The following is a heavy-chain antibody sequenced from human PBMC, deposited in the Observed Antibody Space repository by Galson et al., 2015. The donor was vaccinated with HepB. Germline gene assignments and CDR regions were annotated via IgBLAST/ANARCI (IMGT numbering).Heavy chain of an antibody. D-gene: IGHD5-24*01. CDR1: GGSISSSSYY. V-gene: IGHV4-39*01. CDR3: ARGRDGSTFDY. CDR2: IYYSGST. J-gene: IGHJ4*02. Sequence: ETLSLTCTVSGGSISSSSYYWGWIRQPPGKGLEWIGGIYYSGSTYYNPSLKSRVTISVDTSTNQFSLKVSSVTAADTAVYYCARGRDGSTFDYCGQGNLVTVSS.